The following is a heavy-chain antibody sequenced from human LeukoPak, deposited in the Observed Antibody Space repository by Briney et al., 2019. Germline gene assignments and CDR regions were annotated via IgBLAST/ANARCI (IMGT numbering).Heavy chain of an antibody. D-gene: IGHD3/OR15-3a*01. CDR1: GITLSNYG. Sequence: PGGSLRLSCAVSGITLSNYGMSWVRQAPGKGLEWVAGISDSGANTKYADSVKGRFTISRDNPKNTLYLQMNSLRAEDTAVYFCAKRGAVIRVILVGFHKEAYYFESWGQGALVTVSS. V-gene: IGHV3-23*01. J-gene: IGHJ4*02. CDR3: AKRGAVIRVILVGFHKEAYYFES. CDR2: ISDSGANT.